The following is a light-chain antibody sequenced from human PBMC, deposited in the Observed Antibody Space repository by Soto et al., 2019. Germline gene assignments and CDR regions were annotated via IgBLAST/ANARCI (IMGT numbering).Light chain of an antibody. Sequence: QSALTQPASVSGSPGQSIAISCTGTTSDVGGYDYVSWYQQHPDKAPKLIIYEVTKRPSGVSNRFSGSKSGNTASLTISGLQPDDEADYYCSSHTRGDTRVFGSGTKLTVL. CDR3: SSHTRGDTRV. J-gene: IGLJ1*01. V-gene: IGLV2-14*01. CDR1: TSDVGGYDY. CDR2: EVT.